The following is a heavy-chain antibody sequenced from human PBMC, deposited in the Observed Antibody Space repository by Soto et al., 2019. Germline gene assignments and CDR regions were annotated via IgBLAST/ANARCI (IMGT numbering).Heavy chain of an antibody. Sequence: VQLVESGGGVVQPGRSLRLSCAAFGFTFSSYAMHWVRQAPGKGLEWVAVISYDGSNKYYEDSVKGRFTISRDNFKNTLYLQMNSLRAENTAVYYCARVYYDILTGYHDYNWFDHWGQGTLVTVSS. CDR3: ARVYYDILTGYHDYNWFDH. V-gene: IGHV3-30-3*01. CDR2: ISYDGSNK. J-gene: IGHJ5*02. D-gene: IGHD3-9*01. CDR1: GFTFSSYA.